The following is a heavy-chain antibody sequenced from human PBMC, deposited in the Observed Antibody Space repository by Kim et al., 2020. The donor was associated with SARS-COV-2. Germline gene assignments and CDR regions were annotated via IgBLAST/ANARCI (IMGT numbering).Heavy chain of an antibody. D-gene: IGHD2-15*01. CDR1: GDTFSDYI. J-gene: IGHJ4*02. CDR2: IIPVFGAA. V-gene: IGHV1-69*13. CDR3: ARGGVRDCSGGSCYHAY. Sequence: SVKVSCKASGDTFSDYIISWVRQAPGQGLEWMGGIIPVFGAAYFAQKFQGRVTITADESTSTVYMEVSSLRSEDTAVYYCARGGVRDCSGGSCYHAYWGQGPLVTVSS.